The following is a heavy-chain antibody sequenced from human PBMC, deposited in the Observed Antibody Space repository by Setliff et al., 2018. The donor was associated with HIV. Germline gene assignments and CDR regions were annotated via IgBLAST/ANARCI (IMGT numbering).Heavy chain of an antibody. J-gene: IGHJ4*02. CDR1: GFTFSSYA. CDR3: ARAFSGYYFDY. D-gene: IGHD3-3*01. V-gene: IGHV3-30-3*01. Sequence: GGSLRLSCAASGFTFSSYAMHWVRQAPGKGLEWAAIISYDGTIYYADSVKGRFTISRDNAKKSLYLQMNSLRADDTAVYYCARAFSGYYFDYWGQGTLVTVSS. CDR2: ISYDGTI.